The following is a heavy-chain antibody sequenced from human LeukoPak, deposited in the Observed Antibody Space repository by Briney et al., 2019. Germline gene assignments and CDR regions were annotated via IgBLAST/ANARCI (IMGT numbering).Heavy chain of an antibody. CDR3: ARVAAEVVGVPGAIGFGWLRRDYYYMDV. CDR2: IYSGGST. Sequence: GGSLRLSCAASGLTVSSNYMNWVRQAPGKGLEWVSVIYSGGSTYYADSVKGRFTISRDNSKNTRYLQMNSLRAEDTAVYYCARVAAEVVGVPGAIGFGWLRRDYYYMDVWGKGTTVTVSS. CDR1: GLTVSSNY. D-gene: IGHD2-2*02. V-gene: IGHV3-66*01. J-gene: IGHJ6*03.